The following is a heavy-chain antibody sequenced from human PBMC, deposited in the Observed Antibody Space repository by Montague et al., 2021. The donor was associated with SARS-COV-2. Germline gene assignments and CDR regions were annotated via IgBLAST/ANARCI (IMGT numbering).Heavy chain of an antibody. CDR2: LWYDGGKN. CDR3: ARDSSSGSDWYYYYGMDV. CDR1: GFTFSSYG. V-gene: IGHV3-33*01. J-gene: IGHJ6*02. D-gene: IGHD6-13*01. Sequence: SLRLSCAASGFTFSSYGMHWVRQAPGKGLEWVAILWYDGGKNYYADSVKGRFTISRDNSKNTLYLQMNTLRAEDTAVYYCARDSSSGSDWYYYYGMDVWGQGTTVTVSS.